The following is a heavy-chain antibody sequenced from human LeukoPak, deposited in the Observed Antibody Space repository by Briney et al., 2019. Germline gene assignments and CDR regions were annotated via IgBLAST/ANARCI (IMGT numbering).Heavy chain of an antibody. Sequence: ASVKVSCKASGYTFADYYLHWVRQAPGQGLEWMGCVDPDSGGTKYAQKFQGRVTMTRDTTISTAYMELSRLRSDDTAVYYCAREYYVRSGRKHAFENWGQGTMVTVSS. CDR3: AREYYVRSGRKHAFEN. V-gene: IGHV1-2*02. J-gene: IGHJ3*02. CDR1: GYTFADYY. CDR2: VDPDSGGT. D-gene: IGHD3-22*01.